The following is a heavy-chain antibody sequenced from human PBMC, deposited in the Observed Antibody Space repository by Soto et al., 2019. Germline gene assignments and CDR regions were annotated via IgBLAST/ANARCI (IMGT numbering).Heavy chain of an antibody. CDR1: GFTFSSYA. CDR3: ARDWGLYYYDSSGYSDGMDV. V-gene: IGHV3-23*01. CDR2: VLGSGGST. J-gene: IGHJ6*02. Sequence: GGSLRLSCAASGFTFSSYAMSWVRQTPGKGLEWVSGVLGSGGSTFYADSVKGRFTISRDNAKNSLYLQMNSLRAEDTAVYYCARDWGLYYYDSSGYSDGMDVWGQGTTVTVSS. D-gene: IGHD3-22*01.